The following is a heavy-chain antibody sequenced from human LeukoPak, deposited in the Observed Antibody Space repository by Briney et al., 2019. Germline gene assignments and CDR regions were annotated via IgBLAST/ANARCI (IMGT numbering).Heavy chain of an antibody. V-gene: IGHV3-7*01. CDR2: IKEDGTTI. Sequence: GGSLRLSCAASGFTFSTYSMNWVRQAPGKGLEWVANIKEDGTTIHYVDSVKGRFTISRDNAKNSLYLQMNSVRDEDTAVYYCARVVDYGWFDPWGQGTLVAVSS. D-gene: IGHD3-16*01. J-gene: IGHJ5*02. CDR3: ARVVDYGWFDP. CDR1: GFTFSTYS.